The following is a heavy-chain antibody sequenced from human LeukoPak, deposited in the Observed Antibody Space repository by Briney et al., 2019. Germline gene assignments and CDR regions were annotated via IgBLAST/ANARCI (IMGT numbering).Heavy chain of an antibody. V-gene: IGHV5-51*01. CDR2: IYPGYSET. Sequence: SLKISCQASGYRFTTYWIGWARQMPGKGLEGMGIIYPGYSETRYRLSFQGQVNISGDKSISIPSLDWTSLQASAPSLFSWARRCYYDFWSSYYYDAFDIWGQGTMVTVSS. D-gene: IGHD3-3*01. CDR1: GYRFTTYW. J-gene: IGHJ3*02. CDR3: ARRCYYDFWSSYYYDAFDI.